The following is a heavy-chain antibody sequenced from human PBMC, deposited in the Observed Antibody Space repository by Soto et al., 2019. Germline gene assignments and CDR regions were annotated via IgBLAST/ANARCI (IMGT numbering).Heavy chain of an antibody. J-gene: IGHJ4*02. D-gene: IGHD3-3*01. Sequence: QVQLVQSGAEVKKPGASVKVSCKASGYTFTGYYMHWVRQAPGQGLEWMGWINPNSGGTNYAQKFQGRVTMTRDTFISTAYMELSRLRSDDTAVYYCARDLAITIFGVVTAPFDYWGQGTLVTVSS. CDR1: GYTFTGYY. CDR3: ARDLAITIFGVVTAPFDY. CDR2: INPNSGGT. V-gene: IGHV1-2*02.